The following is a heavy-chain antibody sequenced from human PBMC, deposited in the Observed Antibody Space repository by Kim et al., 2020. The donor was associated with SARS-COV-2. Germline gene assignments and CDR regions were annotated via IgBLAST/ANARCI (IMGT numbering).Heavy chain of an antibody. Sequence: ASVKVSCKASGYTFTSYDINWVRQATGQGLEWMGWMNPNSGNTGYAQKFQGRVTMTRNTSISTAYMELSSLRSEDTAVYYCARVRSRLVPLLLHYYYMDVWGKGTTITV. CDR1: GYTFTSYD. V-gene: IGHV1-8*01. CDR2: MNPNSGNT. D-gene: IGHD6-19*01. CDR3: ARVRSRLVPLLLHYYYMDV. J-gene: IGHJ6*03.